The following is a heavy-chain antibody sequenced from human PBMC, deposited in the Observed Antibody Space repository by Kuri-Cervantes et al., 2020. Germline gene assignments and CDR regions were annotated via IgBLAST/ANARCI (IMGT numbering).Heavy chain of an antibody. Sequence: GGSLRLSCAASGFTFSSYAIHWVRQVPGKGLEWVSGISWNSVSIGYADSVKGRFTISRNNAKNSLYLQMNSLRAEDTAVYYCARRTTALAYWGQGTLVTVSS. CDR1: GFTFSSYA. D-gene: IGHD1-7*01. J-gene: IGHJ4*02. V-gene: IGHV3-9*01. CDR3: ARRTTALAY. CDR2: ISWNSVSI.